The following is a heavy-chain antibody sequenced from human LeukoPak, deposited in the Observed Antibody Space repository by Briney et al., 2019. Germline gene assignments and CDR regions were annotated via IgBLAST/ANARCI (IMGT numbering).Heavy chain of an antibody. CDR3: ARVRYCSSTTCNVGAFDI. CDR1: GYTFTGYY. J-gene: IGHJ3*02. D-gene: IGHD2-2*01. Sequence: ASVKVSCKASGYTFTGYYMHWVRQAPGQGLEWMGWIHPNSGGTKYAQKFQGRVTMTRDTSISTAYMELSSLRSDDTAVYYCARVRYCSSTTCNVGAFDIWGQGTMVTVSS. V-gene: IGHV1-2*02. CDR2: IHPNSGGT.